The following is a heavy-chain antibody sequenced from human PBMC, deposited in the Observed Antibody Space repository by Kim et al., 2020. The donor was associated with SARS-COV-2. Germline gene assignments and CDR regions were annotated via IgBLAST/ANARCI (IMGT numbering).Heavy chain of an antibody. Sequence: GGSLRLSCAASGFTFSSYWMHWVRQAPGKGLVWVSRINSDGSSTSYADSVKGRFTISRDNAKNTLYLQMNSLRAEDTAVYYCARDSGYSSSWYGSSYYYGMDVWGQGTTVTVSS. J-gene: IGHJ6*02. CDR3: ARDSGYSSSWYGSSYYYGMDV. V-gene: IGHV3-74*01. CDR1: GFTFSSYW. CDR2: INSDGSST. D-gene: IGHD6-13*01.